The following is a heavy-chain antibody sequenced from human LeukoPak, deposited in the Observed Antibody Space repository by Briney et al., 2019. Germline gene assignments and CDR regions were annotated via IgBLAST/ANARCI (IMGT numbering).Heavy chain of an antibody. D-gene: IGHD1-26*01. J-gene: IGHJ4*02. Sequence: GGSLRLSCAASGFTFSSYAMNWVRQAPGKGLEWVSVISNSGGSTYYADSVKVRFTISRDNSKNTLYLQMNSLRAEDTAVYYCAKGQYGGSYSPFDSWGQGTLVSVSS. CDR3: AKGQYGGSYSPFDS. CDR1: GFTFSSYA. CDR2: ISNSGGST. V-gene: IGHV3-23*01.